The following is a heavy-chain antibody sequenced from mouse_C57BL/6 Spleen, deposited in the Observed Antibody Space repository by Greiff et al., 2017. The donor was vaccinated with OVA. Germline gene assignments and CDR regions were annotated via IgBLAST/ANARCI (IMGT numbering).Heavy chain of an antibody. CDR2: IDPSDSYT. Sequence: VQLQQPGAELVMPGASVKLSCKASGYTFTSYWMHWVKQRPGQGLEWIGEIDPSDSYTNYNQKFKGKSTLTVDKSSSTAYMQLSSLTSEDSAVYYCARFYYYGSSFDYWGQGTTLTVSS. CDR1: GYTFTSYW. V-gene: IGHV1-69*01. J-gene: IGHJ2*01. CDR3: ARFYYYGSSFDY. D-gene: IGHD1-1*01.